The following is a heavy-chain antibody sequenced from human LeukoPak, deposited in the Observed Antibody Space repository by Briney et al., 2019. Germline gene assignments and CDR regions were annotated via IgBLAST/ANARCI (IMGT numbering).Heavy chain of an antibody. CDR2: ISSSSSYI. D-gene: IGHD3-10*01. CDR1: GFTFSSYS. CDR3: ARGRKNYYGSGSSDH. J-gene: IGHJ4*02. Sequence: GGSLRLSCAASGFTFSSYSMNWVRQAPGKGLEWVSSISSSSSYIYYADSVKGRFTISRDNAKNSLYLQMNSLRAEDTAVYYCARGRKNYYGSGSSDHWCQGTLVTVSS. V-gene: IGHV3-21*01.